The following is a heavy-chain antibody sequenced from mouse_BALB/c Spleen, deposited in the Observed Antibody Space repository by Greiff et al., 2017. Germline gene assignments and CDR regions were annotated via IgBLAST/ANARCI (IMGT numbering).Heavy chain of an antibody. Sequence: EVQGVESGGGLVKPGGSLKLSCAASGFTFSSYAMSWVRQTPEKRLEWVASISSGGSTYYPDSVKGRFTISRYNARNILYLQMSSLRSEDTAMYYCARGLSTTATSGFAYWGQGTLVTVSA. CDR1: GFTFSSYA. CDR3: ARGLSTTATSGFAY. V-gene: IGHV5-6-5*01. J-gene: IGHJ3*01. D-gene: IGHD1-2*01. CDR2: ISSGGST.